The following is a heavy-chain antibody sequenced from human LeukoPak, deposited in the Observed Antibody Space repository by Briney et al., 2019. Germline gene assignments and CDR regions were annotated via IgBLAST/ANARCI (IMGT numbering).Heavy chain of an antibody. CDR1: GFTFSDYY. J-gene: IGHJ5*02. CDR3: ASGGSSSIWENWFDP. V-gene: IGHV3-11*04. CDR2: ISSSGSTI. Sequence: PGGSLRLSCAASGFTFSDYYMSWIRQAPGKGLEWVSYISSSGSTIYYADSVKGRLTISRGNAKNSLYLQMNSLRAEDTAVYYCASGGSSSIWENWFDPWGQGTLVTVSS. D-gene: IGHD5-18*01.